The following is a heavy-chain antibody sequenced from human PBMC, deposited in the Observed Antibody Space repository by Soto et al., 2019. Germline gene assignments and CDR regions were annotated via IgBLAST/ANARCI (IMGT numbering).Heavy chain of an antibody. CDR3: AADSPARGGGEFDY. CDR2: IKSKVDGETT. Sequence: EVQLVESGGGLVKPGGSLRLSCSASGFTFSGAWMSWVRQAPGRGLEWVDLIKSKVDGETTHYAAPVQGRFSISRDDLKNTVYLQLNSLKTEDTAVYYCAADSPARGGGEFDYWGQGALVTVSS. D-gene: IGHD3-16*01. V-gene: IGHV3-15*01. J-gene: IGHJ4*02. CDR1: GFTFSGAW.